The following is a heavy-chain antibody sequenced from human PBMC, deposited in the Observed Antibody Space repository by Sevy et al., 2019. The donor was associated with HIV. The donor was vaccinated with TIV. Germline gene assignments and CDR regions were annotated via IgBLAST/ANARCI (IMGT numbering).Heavy chain of an antibody. CDR3: ARDCNSATCLWGLDV. V-gene: IGHV3-7*03. J-gene: IGHJ6*02. D-gene: IGHD1-26*01. CDR2: IKLDGSEK. Sequence: GGSLRLSCAASGFTFNRYWMSWARQAPGKGLQWVANIKLDGSEKYYLDSVRGRFTISRDNAKNSLYLQMNSLRAEDTAVYYCARDCNSATCLWGLDVWGLGTTVTVSS. CDR1: GFTFNRYW.